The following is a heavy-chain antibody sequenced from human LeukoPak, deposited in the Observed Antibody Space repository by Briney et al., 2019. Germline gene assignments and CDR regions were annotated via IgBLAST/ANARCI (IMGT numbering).Heavy chain of an antibody. Sequence: GASVKVSCKASGGTFSSYAISWVRQAPGQGLEWMGGIIPIFGTANYAQKFQSRVTITTDESTSTAYMELSSLRSEDTAVYYCARVGGYSYGYDAFDIWGQGTMVTVSS. CDR2: IIPIFGTA. J-gene: IGHJ3*02. V-gene: IGHV1-69*05. CDR1: GGTFSSYA. D-gene: IGHD5-18*01. CDR3: ARVGGYSYGYDAFDI.